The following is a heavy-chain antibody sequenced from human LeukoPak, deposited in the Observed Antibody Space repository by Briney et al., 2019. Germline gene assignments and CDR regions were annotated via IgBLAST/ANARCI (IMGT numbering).Heavy chain of an antibody. J-gene: IGHJ4*02. CDR2: ISSGSTYT. D-gene: IGHD4-23*01. CDR1: GFTFSDHY. V-gene: IGHV3-11*05. CDR3: ARGDYGGDYFDY. Sequence: GGSLRLSCEVSGFTFSDHYMSWIRQAPGKRLEWVSYISSGSTYTNYADSVEGRFTISRDNAKNSLYLQMNSLRAEDTAVYYCARGDYGGDYFDYWGQGTLVAVSS.